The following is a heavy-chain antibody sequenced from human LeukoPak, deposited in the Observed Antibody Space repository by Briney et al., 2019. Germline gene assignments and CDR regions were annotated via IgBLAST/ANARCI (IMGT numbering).Heavy chain of an antibody. J-gene: IGHJ4*02. V-gene: IGHV3-30*04. CDR2: ISYDGSNK. Sequence: GGSLRLSCAASGFTFSSYAMHWVRQAPGKGLEWVAVISYDGSNKYYADSVKGRFTISRDNSKNTLYLQMNSLRAEDTAVYYCAKPLFPLDYWGQGTLVTVSS. CDR3: AKPLFPLDY. D-gene: IGHD2-21*01. CDR1: GFTFSSYA.